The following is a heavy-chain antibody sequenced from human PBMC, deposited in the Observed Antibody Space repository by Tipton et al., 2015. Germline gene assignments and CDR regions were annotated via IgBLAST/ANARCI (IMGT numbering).Heavy chain of an antibody. V-gene: IGHV4-59*01. CDR2: MFYTGIT. CDR3: ARARGRHGGLFDS. Sequence: TLSLTCTVSGGSIDSYYWSWIRQPPGKGLEWIGYMFYTGITNYNPSLKSRVTMSVATSKIQFSLEMRSVTATDTAVYYCARARGRHGGLFDSWGQGTLVTVSS. CDR1: GGSIDSYY. D-gene: IGHD4-23*01. J-gene: IGHJ4*02.